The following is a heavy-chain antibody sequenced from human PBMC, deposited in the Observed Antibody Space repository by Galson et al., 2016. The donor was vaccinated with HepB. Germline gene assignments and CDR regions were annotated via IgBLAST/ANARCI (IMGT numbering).Heavy chain of an antibody. D-gene: IGHD1-26*01. V-gene: IGHV2-5*02. CDR1: GFSLNTRGVG. Sequence: PALVKPTQTLTLTCTFSGFSLNTRGVGVGWIRQSPGKALEWLALIYWDDDKRYSPSLKSRLTITKDTSNNQVVLTVTNTEPVDTGTYFCARYKVGATSRGWFDPWGQGTLVSVSS. CDR2: IYWDDDK. CDR3: ARYKVGATSRGWFDP. J-gene: IGHJ5*02.